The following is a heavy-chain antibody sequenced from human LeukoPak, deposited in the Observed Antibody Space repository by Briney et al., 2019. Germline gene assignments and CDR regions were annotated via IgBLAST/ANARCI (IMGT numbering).Heavy chain of an antibody. Sequence: TGGSLRLSCAASGFTFSSYSMNWVRQAPGKGLEWVSYISSSSSTIYYADSVKGRFTISRDNSKNTLYLQMNSLRAEDTAVYYCAKDPMEGSGWYWYYFDYWGQGTLVTVSS. D-gene: IGHD6-19*01. V-gene: IGHV3-48*01. CDR3: AKDPMEGSGWYWYYFDY. CDR1: GFTFSSYS. J-gene: IGHJ4*01. CDR2: ISSSSSTI.